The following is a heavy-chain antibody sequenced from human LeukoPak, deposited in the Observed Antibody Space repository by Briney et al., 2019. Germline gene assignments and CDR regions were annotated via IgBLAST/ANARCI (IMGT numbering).Heavy chain of an antibody. J-gene: IGHJ4*02. CDR1: GFTFSSYA. D-gene: IGHD2-2*01. Sequence: GGALRLSCEASGFTFSSYAMSWVRQTPGKGLEWVSTVSGSASSTYYADSVKGRFTISRDNSKNTLYLQMNSLRDEDTAVYYCAKGSDYCTSTSCYGFGEFDYWGQGTLVTVSS. V-gene: IGHV3-23*01. CDR3: AKGSDYCTSTSCYGFGEFDY. CDR2: VSGSASST.